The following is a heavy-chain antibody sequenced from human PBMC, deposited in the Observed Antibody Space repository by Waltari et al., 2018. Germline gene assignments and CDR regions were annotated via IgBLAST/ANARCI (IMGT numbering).Heavy chain of an antibody. J-gene: IGHJ4*02. D-gene: IGHD2-21*02. CDR2: ISSSSITI. CDR1: GFTFSSYS. V-gene: IGHV3-48*01. CDR3: AREGDNTTFDY. Sequence: EVQLVESGGGLVQPGGSLRLSCAASGFTFSSYSMNWVRQAPGKGLGWVSYISSSSITIYYADSVKGRFTISRDNAKNSLYLQMNSLRAEDTAVYYCAREGDNTTFDYWGQGTLVIVSS.